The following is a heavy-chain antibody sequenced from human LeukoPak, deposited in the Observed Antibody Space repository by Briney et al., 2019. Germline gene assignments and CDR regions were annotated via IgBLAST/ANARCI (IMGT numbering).Heavy chain of an antibody. J-gene: IGHJ4*02. V-gene: IGHV3-73*01. CDR1: GFNFSGSA. CDR3: AKGSLHLRYYYDSSGYYHY. CDR2: IRSKANNYAT. Sequence: GGSLRLSCAASGFNFSGSAMHWVRQASGKGLEWVGRIRSKANNYATSYAVPMKGRFTISRDDSRNTAYLQMNSLRAEDTAVYYCAKGSLHLRYYYDSSGYYHYWGQGTLVTVSS. D-gene: IGHD3-22*01.